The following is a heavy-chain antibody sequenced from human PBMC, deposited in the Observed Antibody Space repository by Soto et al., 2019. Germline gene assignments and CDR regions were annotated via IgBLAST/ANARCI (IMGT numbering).Heavy chain of an antibody. J-gene: IGHJ4*02. CDR3: AKDRREGIAARTPHY. D-gene: IGHD6-6*01. V-gene: IGHV3-30*18. Sequence: PGGSLRLSCAASGFTFSSYGMHWVRQAPGKGLEWVAVISYDGSNKYYADSVKGRFTISRDNSKNTLYLQMNSLRAEDTAVYYCAKDRREGIAARTPHYWGQGSLVTVSS. CDR2: ISYDGSNK. CDR1: GFTFSSYG.